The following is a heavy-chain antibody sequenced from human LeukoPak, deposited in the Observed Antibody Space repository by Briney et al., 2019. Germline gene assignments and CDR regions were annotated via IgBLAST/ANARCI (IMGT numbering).Heavy chain of an antibody. Sequence: GASVKVSCKASGGTFSSYTISWVRQAPGQGLEWMGRIIPILCIANYAQKFQGRVTITSHKSTIIGYMELSRLRSEYTAVYYCARGPSSGAFDIWGQGTMVTVSS. J-gene: IGHJ3*02. CDR3: ARGPSSGAFDI. CDR1: GGTFSSYT. V-gene: IGHV1-69*02. D-gene: IGHD6-6*01. CDR2: IIPILCIA.